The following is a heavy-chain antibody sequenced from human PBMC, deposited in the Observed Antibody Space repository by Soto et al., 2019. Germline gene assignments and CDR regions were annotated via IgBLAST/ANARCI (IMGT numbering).Heavy chain of an antibody. D-gene: IGHD2-15*01. CDR2: IIPILGIA. J-gene: IGHJ3*02. CDR1: GSTFSSYT. CDR3: ARGYCSGGSCYLNDAFDI. Sequence: QVQLVQSGAEVKKPGSSVKVSCKASGSTFSSYTISWVRQAPGQGLEWMGRIIPILGIANYAQKFQGRVTITADKSTSTAYMELSSLRSEDTAVYYCARGYCSGGSCYLNDAFDIWGQGTMVTVSS. V-gene: IGHV1-69*02.